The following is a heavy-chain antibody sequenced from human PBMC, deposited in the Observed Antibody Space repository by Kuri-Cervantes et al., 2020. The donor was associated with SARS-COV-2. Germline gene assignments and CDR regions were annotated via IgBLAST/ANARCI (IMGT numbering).Heavy chain of an antibody. V-gene: IGHV1-46*01. Sequence: ASVKVSCKASGYTFTSYYMHWVRQAPGQGLEWMGIINPSGGSTSYAQKFQGRVTMTRDTSASTVYMELSSLRSEDTAVYYCAKDQYYYDSRTAFDYWGQGTLVTVSS. CDR3: AKDQYYYDSRTAFDY. D-gene: IGHD3-22*01. CDR2: INPSGGST. J-gene: IGHJ4*02. CDR1: GYTFTSYY.